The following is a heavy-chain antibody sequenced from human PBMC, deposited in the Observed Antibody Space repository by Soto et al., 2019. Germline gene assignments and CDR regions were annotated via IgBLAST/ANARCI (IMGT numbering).Heavy chain of an antibody. CDR3: AREGRLAATIFHNWFDQ. J-gene: IGHJ5*01. CDR1: GDSVSNNSAA. Sequence: SQTLSLTCAISGDSVSNNSAAWNWIRQSPSRGLEWLGRTYCRSKWFNNYALSVKGRITINPDTSKNQFSLQLNSVTPEDTAVYYCAREGRLAATIFHNWFDQWGQEPLVAVSS. D-gene: IGHD3-3*02. CDR2: TYCRSKWFN. V-gene: IGHV6-1*01.